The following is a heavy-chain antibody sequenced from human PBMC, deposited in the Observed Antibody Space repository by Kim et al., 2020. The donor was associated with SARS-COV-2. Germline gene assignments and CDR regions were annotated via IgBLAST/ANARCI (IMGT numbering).Heavy chain of an antibody. V-gene: IGHV4-31*03. CDR2: IYYSGST. D-gene: IGHD3-16*01. Sequence: SETLSLTCTVSGGSISSGGYYWSWIRQHPGKGLEWIGYIYYSGSTYYNPSLKSRVTISVDTSKNQFSLKLSSVTAADTAVYYCARDSIGGIDYWGQGTLVTVSS. CDR3: ARDSIGGIDY. CDR1: GGSISSGGYY. J-gene: IGHJ4*02.